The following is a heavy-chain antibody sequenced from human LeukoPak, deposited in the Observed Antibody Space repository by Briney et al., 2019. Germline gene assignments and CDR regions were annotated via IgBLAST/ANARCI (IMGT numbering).Heavy chain of an antibody. V-gene: IGHV4-59*01. CDR1: GGSISSYY. D-gene: IGHD3-22*01. Sequence: TSETLSLTCTVSGGSISSYYWSWIRQPPGKGLEWIGYIYYSGSNNYNPSPKSRVTISVDTSKNQFSLKLSSVTAADTAVYYCARAYDSSGYYLPGWYFDYWGQGTLVTVSS. J-gene: IGHJ4*02. CDR2: IYYSGSN. CDR3: ARAYDSSGYYLPGWYFDY.